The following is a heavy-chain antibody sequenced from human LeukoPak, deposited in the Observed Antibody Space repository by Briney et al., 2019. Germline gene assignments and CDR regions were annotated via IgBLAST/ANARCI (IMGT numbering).Heavy chain of an antibody. Sequence: PSETLSLTCTVSGGSISSYYWSWIRQPPGKGLEWVGYIYYSGSTNYNPSLKSRVTISVDTSKNQFSLKLSSVTAADTAVYYCARQGADGYSSYYFDYWGQGTLVTVSS. V-gene: IGHV4-59*08. D-gene: IGHD5-24*01. CDR1: GGSISSYY. CDR2: IYYSGST. CDR3: ARQGADGYSSYYFDY. J-gene: IGHJ4*02.